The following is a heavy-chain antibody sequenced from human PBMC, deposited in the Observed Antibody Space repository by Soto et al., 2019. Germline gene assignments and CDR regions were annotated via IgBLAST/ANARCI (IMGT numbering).Heavy chain of an antibody. V-gene: IGHV5-10-1*01. J-gene: IGHJ4*02. CDR1: GYSFTSYW. CDR3: ARRDLNCGGYCYNFDY. D-gene: IGHD2-21*02. Sequence: GESLKISCKGSGYSFTSYWISWVRQMPGKGLEWMGRIDPSDSYTNYSPSFQGHVTISADKSISPAYLQWSSLKASDTAMYYCARRDLNCGGYCYNFDYWGQGTLVTVSS. CDR2: IDPSDSYT.